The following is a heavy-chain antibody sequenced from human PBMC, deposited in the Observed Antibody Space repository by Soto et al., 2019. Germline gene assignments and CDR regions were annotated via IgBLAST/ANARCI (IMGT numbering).Heavy chain of an antibody. CDR1: EFTFSDYW. CDR3: TRDLSPWYGGAWYDAFDI. V-gene: IGHV3-7*01. CDR2: INQNGEKR. J-gene: IGHJ3*02. Sequence: EVRVVESGGNLVQPGGSLRLACAASEFTFSDYWMTWVRQAPGKGLEWLANINQNGEKRYYVDSVKGRFTISRDNAKNSLFLQMDSLRAEDTAIYYCTRDLSPWYGGAWYDAFDIWGQGTMVTVSS. D-gene: IGHD6-19*01.